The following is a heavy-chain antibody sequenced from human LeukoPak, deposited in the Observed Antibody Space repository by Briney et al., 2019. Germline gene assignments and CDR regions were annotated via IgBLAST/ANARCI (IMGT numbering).Heavy chain of an antibody. D-gene: IGHD6-19*01. CDR3: ARDGWYVGFDF. Sequence: GGSLRLSCAASGFTFSSYEMNWVREAPGRGLEWVSYISTSGSNKYYADSVKGRFTISRDNAKNSLYLQMNSLRAEDTAVYHCARDGWYVGFDFWGQGTLVTVSS. CDR2: ISTSGSNK. V-gene: IGHV3-48*03. CDR1: GFTFSSYE. J-gene: IGHJ4*02.